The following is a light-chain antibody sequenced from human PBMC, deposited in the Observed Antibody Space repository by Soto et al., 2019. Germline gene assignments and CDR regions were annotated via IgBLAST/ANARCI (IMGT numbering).Light chain of an antibody. CDR1: NSDVGGYNY. J-gene: IGLJ1*01. CDR2: EVS. CDR3: SSYAGSNNSYV. V-gene: IGLV2-8*01. Sequence: QSALTQPPSASGSPGQSVTISCTGTNSDVGGYNYVSWYQQHPGKAPKLMIYEVSKRPSGVPDRFSGSKSGNTASLTVSGLQAEDEADYYCSSYAGSNNSYVFGTGTKVTVL.